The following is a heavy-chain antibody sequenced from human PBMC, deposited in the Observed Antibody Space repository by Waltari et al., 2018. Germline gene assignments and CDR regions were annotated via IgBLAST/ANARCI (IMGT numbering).Heavy chain of an antibody. V-gene: IGHV3-7*01. CDR2: MNRDGSET. J-gene: IGHJ3*02. CDR3: ARLSSSWNEKGAFDI. D-gene: IGHD6-13*01. CDR1: GFTLRSFW. Sequence: EVQLVESGGGLVQPGGSLRLSCGGTGFTLRSFWMSWVRQAPGKGLYWVANMNRDGSETYYVDSVKGLFTISRDNAKNSLYLEMNTLRVEDTAIYYCARLSSSWNEKGAFDIWGQGTMVTVSS.